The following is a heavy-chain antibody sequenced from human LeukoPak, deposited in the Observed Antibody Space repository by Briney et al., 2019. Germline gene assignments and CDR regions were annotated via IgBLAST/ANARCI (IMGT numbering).Heavy chain of an antibody. V-gene: IGHV4-39*01. CDR1: GVYFGSSGCY. Sequence: KPSETLSLTCNVSGVYFGSSGCYWGWIRQPPGKGLEWVGSIFYTGNTYHNPSLMSRVTISADTSKNQFSMELNFVTAADTAVYYCAGLGASLVWDSGSFPDYWGQGSLVTVSS. CDR3: AGLGASLVWDSGSFPDY. J-gene: IGHJ4*02. D-gene: IGHD3-10*01. CDR2: IFYTGNT.